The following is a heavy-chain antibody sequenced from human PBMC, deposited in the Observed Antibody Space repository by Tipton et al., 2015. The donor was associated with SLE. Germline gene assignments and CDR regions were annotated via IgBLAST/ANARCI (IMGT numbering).Heavy chain of an antibody. Sequence: TLSLTCTVSGGSISSYYWSWIRQPPGKGLEWIGYIYSTGSTTYNPSLKSRATISLDTSKNQFSLKLTSLTTADTAVYYCARVTVGASDAFDVWGQGTMVSVSS. CDR3: ARVTVGASDAFDV. CDR2: IYSTGST. J-gene: IGHJ3*01. V-gene: IGHV4-59*01. D-gene: IGHD1-26*01. CDR1: GGSISSYY.